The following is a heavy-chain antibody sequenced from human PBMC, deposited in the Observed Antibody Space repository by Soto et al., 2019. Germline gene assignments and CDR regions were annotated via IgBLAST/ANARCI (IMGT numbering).Heavy chain of an antibody. CDR2: ISISSGNT. J-gene: IGHJ2*01. Sequence: ASVKVSCKASGYTFSDYGITWVRQAPGQGLEWMGWISISSGNTHFEESLQGRVTMTSDKTSTAYMEPWRLRSDDSAMYYCARSYNYGSYWYFDLWGRGTLVTVSS. D-gene: IGHD3-10*01. CDR1: GYTFSDYG. V-gene: IGHV1-18*04. CDR3: ARSYNYGSYWYFDL.